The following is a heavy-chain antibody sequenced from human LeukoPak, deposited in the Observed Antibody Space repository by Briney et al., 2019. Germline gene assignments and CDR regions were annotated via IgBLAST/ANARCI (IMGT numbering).Heavy chain of an antibody. V-gene: IGHV4-4*07. CDR2: IYTSGST. CDR1: GGSISSYY. Sequence: SETLSLTCTVSGGSISSYYWSWIRQPAGKGLEWIGRIYTSGSTNCNPSLKSRVTMSVDTSKNQFSLKLSSVTAADTAVYYCARDQYCSSTSCYTGGFTSYYYYYMDVWGKGTTVTVSS. CDR3: ARDQYCSSTSCYTGGFTSYYYYYMDV. J-gene: IGHJ6*03. D-gene: IGHD2-2*02.